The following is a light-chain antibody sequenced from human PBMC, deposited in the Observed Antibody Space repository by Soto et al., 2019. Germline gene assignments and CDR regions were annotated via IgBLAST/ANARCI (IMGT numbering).Light chain of an antibody. V-gene: IGKV3-20*01. CDR3: QQYTTSQTWT. J-gene: IGKJ1*01. CDR1: QSVSSSY. CDR2: AAS. Sequence: EIVLTQSPGTLSLSPGERATLSCRASQSVSSSYLAWYQQKPGQAPRLLIYAASTRATGIPDRFSGSGSGTDFTLTISRLEPEDFALYYCQQYTTSQTWTFGQGTKVEIK.